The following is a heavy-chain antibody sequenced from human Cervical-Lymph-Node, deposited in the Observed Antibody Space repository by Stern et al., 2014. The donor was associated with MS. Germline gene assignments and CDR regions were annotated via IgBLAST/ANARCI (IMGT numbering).Heavy chain of an antibody. CDR1: GFTFSTYA. D-gene: IGHD2-2*01. J-gene: IGHJ6*02. CDR3: AKDLGRGVVVVPLYGLDV. V-gene: IGHV3-23*04. Sequence: EVQLVESGGGLVQPGGSLRLSWAASGFTFSTYAFSWVRQAPGQGLEWVSSIRGSGVYTCYADSVKGRFTISRDNSKSMLYLEMQSLRAEDTAVYHCAKDLGRGVVVVPLYGLDVWGQGTTVTVSS. CDR2: IRGSGVYT.